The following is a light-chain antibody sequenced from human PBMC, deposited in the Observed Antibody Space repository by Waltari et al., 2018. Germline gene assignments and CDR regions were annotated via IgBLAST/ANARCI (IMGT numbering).Light chain of an antibody. Sequence: QSVLTQPPSASGAPGQSVTISCSGSSSNIGSNYVYWYQQFPGTAPKLLIYYSNQRPSGVPDRFSGSKSGTSASLAITGLRSEDEADYYCAVWDNSLSSGLFGGGTRLTVL. CDR1: SSNIGSNY. J-gene: IGLJ2*01. V-gene: IGLV1-47*02. CDR2: YSN. CDR3: AVWDNSLSSGL.